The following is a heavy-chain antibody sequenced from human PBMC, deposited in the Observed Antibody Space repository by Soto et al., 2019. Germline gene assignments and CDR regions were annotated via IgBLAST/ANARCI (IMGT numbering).Heavy chain of an antibody. J-gene: IGHJ4*02. D-gene: IGHD3-22*01. CDR1: GFTFSNYA. CDR3: AKDKSRGVTMTPDY. Sequence: EVQLLESGGGYVQPGGSLRLSGAGSGFTFSNYAMTWVHQAPETGPEWVSSIRGAGGVTHYADSVRGRFTTSRDNSQNTLYLPMNIRRAEDMAVYYCAKDKSRGVTMTPDYWGQGTLVTVSS. V-gene: IGHV3-23*01. CDR2: IRGAGGVT.